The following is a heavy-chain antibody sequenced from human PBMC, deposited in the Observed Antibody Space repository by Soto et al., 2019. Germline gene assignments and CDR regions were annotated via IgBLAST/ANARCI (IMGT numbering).Heavy chain of an antibody. CDR2: INPGGGST. CDR1: GYTFTSYY. CDR3: ARDTYYYDSSGYSGQTLDAFDI. D-gene: IGHD3-22*01. J-gene: IGHJ3*02. Sequence: ASVKVSCKASGYTFTSYYMHWVRQAPGLGLEWMGIINPGGGSTSYAQKFQGRVTMTRDTSTSTVYMELSSLRSEDTAVYYCARDTYYYDSSGYSGQTLDAFDIWGQGTMVTVSS. V-gene: IGHV1-46*01.